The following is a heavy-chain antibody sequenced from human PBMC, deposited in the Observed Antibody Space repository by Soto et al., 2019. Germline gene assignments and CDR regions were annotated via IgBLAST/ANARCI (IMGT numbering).Heavy chain of an antibody. CDR1: GFTFSRYA. D-gene: IGHD2-15*01. CDR2: ISYDGSNK. Sequence: QVQLVESGGGVVQPGRSLRLSCAASGFTFSRYAMHWVRQAPGRGLEWVAVISYDGSNKYYADSVKGRFTISRDNSKNTLYLQMNSLRAEDMAVYYCARDKWYCSGGSCYDFDFWGQGTLVTVSS. J-gene: IGHJ4*02. V-gene: IGHV3-30-3*01. CDR3: ARDKWYCSGGSCYDFDF.